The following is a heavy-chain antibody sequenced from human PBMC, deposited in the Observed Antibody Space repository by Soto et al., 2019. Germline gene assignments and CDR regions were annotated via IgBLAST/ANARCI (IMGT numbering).Heavy chain of an antibody. CDR2: IIPIFGTA. CDR1: RGTFSSKA. J-gene: IGHJ4*02. CDR3: ARVRTAMDPFFDY. D-gene: IGHD5-18*01. V-gene: IGHV1-69*13. Sequence: APVKVSCKASRGTFSSKAISWVRQAPEQGLEWMGGIIPIFGTANYAQKFQGRVTITADESTSTAYMELSSLRSEDTAVYYCARVRTAMDPFFDYWGQGTLVTVSS.